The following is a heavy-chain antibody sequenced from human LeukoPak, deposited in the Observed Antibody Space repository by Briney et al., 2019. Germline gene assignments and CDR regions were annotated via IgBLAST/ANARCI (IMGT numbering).Heavy chain of an antibody. V-gene: IGHV4-30-2*01. CDR3: VRVVYYYYYMDV. CDR1: GGSISSGGYS. Sequence: SETLSLTCAVSGGSISSGGYSWSWIRQPPGKGLEWIGYIYHSGSTYYNPSLKSRVTISVDTSKNQFSLKLSSVTAADTAVYYCVRVVYYYYYMDVWGKGTTVTVSS. J-gene: IGHJ6*03. CDR2: IYHSGST. D-gene: IGHD2-15*01.